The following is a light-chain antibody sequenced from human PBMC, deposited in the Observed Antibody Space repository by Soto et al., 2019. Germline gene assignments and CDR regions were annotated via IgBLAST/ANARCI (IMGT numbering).Light chain of an antibody. CDR3: QQRSNWPPIT. CDR2: GAS. CDR1: QSVSSSY. Sequence: PGERVTLSCRASQSVSSSYLTWYQQRPGQAPRLLIYGASTRATCIPARFSGSGSGTDFTLTISGLEPEDFAVYYCQQRSNWPPITFGQGTRLEIK. V-gene: IGKV3D-20*02. J-gene: IGKJ5*01.